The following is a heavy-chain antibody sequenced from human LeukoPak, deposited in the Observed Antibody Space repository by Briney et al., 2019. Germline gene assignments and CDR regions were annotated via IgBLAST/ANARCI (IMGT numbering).Heavy chain of an antibody. V-gene: IGHV3-30*18. CDR3: AKARDILTGSYDY. CDR2: ISYDGSNK. J-gene: IGHJ4*02. D-gene: IGHD3-9*01. Sequence: GGSLRLSCTASGFTFDNYAMHWVRQAPGKGLEWVAVISYDGSNKYYADSVKGRFTISRDNSKNTLSLQMNSLIAEDTAVYYCAKARDILTGSYDYWGQGTLVTVSS. CDR1: GFTFDNYA.